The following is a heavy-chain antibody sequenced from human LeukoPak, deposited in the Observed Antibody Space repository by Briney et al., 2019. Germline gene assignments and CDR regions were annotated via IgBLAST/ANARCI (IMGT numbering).Heavy chain of an antibody. CDR3: TTDRGRTELPLFAS. Sequence: GGSLRLSCAASGFTFSSAWMGWVRQAPGKGLEWVGRIKSKTDGGTTEYAAPVKLRFTISRDDSKNTLYLQMNSLKTEDTAVYYCTTDRGRTELPLFASWGQGTRVTVSS. V-gene: IGHV3-15*01. J-gene: IGHJ5*01. CDR2: IKSKTDGGTT. D-gene: IGHD1-26*01. CDR1: GFTFSSAW.